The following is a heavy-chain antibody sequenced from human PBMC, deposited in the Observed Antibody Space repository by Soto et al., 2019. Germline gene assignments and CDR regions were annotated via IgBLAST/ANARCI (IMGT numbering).Heavy chain of an antibody. D-gene: IGHD2-8*01. Sequence: GSLRLSCAVSGFTVSNNYMNWVRQAPGKGLEWVSVVYSGGSTYYADSVKGRFTISRDNSKNTLYLEMNSLRVEDTAVYYCARGLQVLSPLYCMDVWGKGTTVTVSS. V-gene: IGHV3-66*01. J-gene: IGHJ6*03. CDR2: VYSGGST. CDR3: ARGLQVLSPLYCMDV. CDR1: GFTVSNNY.